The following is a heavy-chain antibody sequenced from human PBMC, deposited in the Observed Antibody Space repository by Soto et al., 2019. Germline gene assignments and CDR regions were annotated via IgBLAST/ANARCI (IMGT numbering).Heavy chain of an antibody. CDR3: ARDKGIQLWLIYYYYGMDV. CDR2: ISYDGSNK. J-gene: IGHJ6*02. Sequence: GGSLRLSCAASGFTFSSYAMHWVRQAPGKGLEWVAVISYDGSNKYYADSVKGRFTISRDNSKNTLYLQMNSLRAEDTAVYYCARDKGIQLWLIYYYYGMDVWGQGTTVTVSS. D-gene: IGHD5-18*01. CDR1: GFTFSSYA. V-gene: IGHV3-30-3*01.